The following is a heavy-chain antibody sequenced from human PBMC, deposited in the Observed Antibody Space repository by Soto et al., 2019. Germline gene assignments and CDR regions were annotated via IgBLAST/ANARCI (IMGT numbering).Heavy chain of an antibody. V-gene: IGHV1-2*04. J-gene: IGHJ4*02. D-gene: IGHD5-18*01. CDR3: ARGGYSYGYGLDY. CDR2: INPNSGDT. Sequence: QVQLVQSGAEVKKLGASVKVSCKASGYTFTAYYIHWVRQAPGQGLEWVGWINPNSGDTNYAQRFQGWVTMTGDRSVSTAYMDLTRLRYDDTAVYYCARGGYSYGYGLDYWGQGTVVTVSS. CDR1: GYTFTAYY.